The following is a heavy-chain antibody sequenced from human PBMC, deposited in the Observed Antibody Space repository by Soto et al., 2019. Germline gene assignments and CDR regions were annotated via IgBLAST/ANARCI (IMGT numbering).Heavy chain of an antibody. CDR2: IYYSGSA. CDR3: ARRGVSGPVDY. V-gene: IGHV4-39*02. Sequence: QLQLQESGPGLVKPSETLSLTCTVSGGSISSSSYYWGWIRHPPGKGLEWIGIIYYSGSAYYNPSLKSRVTLSVDMSKNNFSLKLSSVTAADTAVYYCARRGVSGPVDYWGHGTLVTVSS. J-gene: IGHJ4*01. CDR1: GGSISSSSYY. D-gene: IGHD3-10*01.